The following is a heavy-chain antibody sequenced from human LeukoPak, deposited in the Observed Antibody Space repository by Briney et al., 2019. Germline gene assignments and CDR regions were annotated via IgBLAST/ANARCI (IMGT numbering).Heavy chain of an antibody. CDR2: IIPIFGTA. CDR1: GYTFTSYG. J-gene: IGHJ5*02. CDR3: ARTLASIAVAGTAEGDWFDP. D-gene: IGHD6-19*01. Sequence: SVKVSCKASGYTFTSYGISWVRQAPGQGPEWMGGIIPIFGTANYAQKFQGRVTITADESTSTAYMELSSLRSEDTAVYYCARTLASIAVAGTAEGDWFDPWGQGTLVTVSS. V-gene: IGHV1-69*13.